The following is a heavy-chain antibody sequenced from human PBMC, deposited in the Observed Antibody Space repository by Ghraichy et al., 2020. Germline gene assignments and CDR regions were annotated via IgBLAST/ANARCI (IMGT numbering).Heavy chain of an antibody. Sequence: GGSLRLSCAASGFTVSSNYMSWVRQAPGKGLEWVSVIYSGGSTYYADSVKGRFTISRDNSKNTLYLQMNSLRAEDTAVYYCAGAITGTRGLGYWGQGTLVTVSS. CDR1: GFTVSSNY. V-gene: IGHV3-53*01. D-gene: IGHD1-20*01. CDR3: AGAITGTRGLGY. CDR2: IYSGGST. J-gene: IGHJ4*02.